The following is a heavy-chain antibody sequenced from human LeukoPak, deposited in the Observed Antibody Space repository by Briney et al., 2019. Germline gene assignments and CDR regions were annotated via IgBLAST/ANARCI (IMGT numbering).Heavy chain of an antibody. CDR1: GGSFSGYY. CDR3: ALAVARQDHFDY. Sequence: KPSETLSLTCAVYGGSFSGYYWSWIRQPPGKGLEWIGEINHSGSTNYNPSLKSRVTISVDTSKNQFSLKLSSVTAADTAVYYCALAVARQDHFDYWGQGTLVNVSS. D-gene: IGHD6-19*01. J-gene: IGHJ4*02. V-gene: IGHV4-34*01. CDR2: INHSGST.